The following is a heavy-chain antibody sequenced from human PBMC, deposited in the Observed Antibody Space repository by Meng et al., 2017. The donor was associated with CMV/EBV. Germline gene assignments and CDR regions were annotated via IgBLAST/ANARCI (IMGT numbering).Heavy chain of an antibody. CDR2: IIPIFGTA. CDR1: GGTFSSYA. CDR3: AREIYYYDSSGYYWANGMDV. J-gene: IGHJ6*02. D-gene: IGHD3-22*01. Sequence: SVKVSCKASGGTFSSYAISWVRQAPGRGLEWMGGIIPIFGTANYAQKFQGRVTITTDESTSTAYMELSSLRSEDTAVYYCAREIYYYDSSGYYWANGMDVWGQGTTVTVSS. V-gene: IGHV1-69*05.